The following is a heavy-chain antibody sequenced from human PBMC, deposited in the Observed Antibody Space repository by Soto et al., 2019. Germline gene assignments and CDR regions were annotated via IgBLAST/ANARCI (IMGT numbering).Heavy chain of an antibody. CDR3: AKDASRITMVAGSRGLDV. J-gene: IGHJ6*02. CDR1: GFTFSNYA. V-gene: IGHV3-23*01. CDR2: ASGSGSST. D-gene: IGHD3-10*01. Sequence: EVQLLESGGGLVQPGGSLRLSCAASGFTFSNYAMTWVRQAPGKGLEWVSAASGSGSSTYYEGSVKGRFTISRDNSKTLYLPINSLRAEDTAVYSCAKDASRITMVAGSRGLDVWGQGTTVTVSS.